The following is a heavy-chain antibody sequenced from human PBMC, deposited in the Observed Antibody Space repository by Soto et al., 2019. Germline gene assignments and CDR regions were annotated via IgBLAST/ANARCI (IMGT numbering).Heavy chain of an antibody. CDR3: ARAGGMITFGGVIDDYYYYMDV. Sequence: SETLSLTCTVSGGSISSSSYYWGWIRQPPGKGLEWIGSIYYSGSTYYNPSLKSRVPISVDTSKNQFSLKLSSVTAADTAVYYCARAGGMITFGGVIDDYYYYMDVWGKGTTVTVSS. D-gene: IGHD3-16*02. CDR2: IYYSGST. J-gene: IGHJ6*03. V-gene: IGHV4-39*01. CDR1: GGSISSSSYY.